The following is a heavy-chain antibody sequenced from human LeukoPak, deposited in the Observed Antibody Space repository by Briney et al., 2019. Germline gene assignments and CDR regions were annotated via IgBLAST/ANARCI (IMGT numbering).Heavy chain of an antibody. D-gene: IGHD2-21*01. Sequence: SSETLSLTCAVYGGSFSGYYWSWIRQPPGKGLEWIGEINHSGSTNYNPSLKSRVTISVDTSKNQFSLKLSSVTAADTAVYYCARNVVVRGYNYYYGVDVWGKGTTVTVSS. CDR3: ARNVVVRGYNYYYGVDV. CDR2: INHSGST. V-gene: IGHV4-34*01. J-gene: IGHJ6*04. CDR1: GGSFSGYY.